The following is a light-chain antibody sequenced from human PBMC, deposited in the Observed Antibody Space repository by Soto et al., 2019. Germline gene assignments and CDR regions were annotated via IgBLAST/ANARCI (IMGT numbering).Light chain of an antibody. Sequence: DIQLTQSPSTLSASVGDRVTITCRASQSISYWVAWYQQKPGKAPKIIIYKASPFESGVPSRFSGSGSGTEFTLTISSMQPDDFGIYSCQQYNNSPWTFGQGTKVDIK. CDR2: KAS. CDR3: QQYNNSPWT. V-gene: IGKV1-5*03. J-gene: IGKJ2*02. CDR1: QSISYW.